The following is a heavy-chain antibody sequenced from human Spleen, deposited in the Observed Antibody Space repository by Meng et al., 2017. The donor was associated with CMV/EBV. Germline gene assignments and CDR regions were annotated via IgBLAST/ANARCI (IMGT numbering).Heavy chain of an antibody. CDR3: AKGKWAARFGGGYYGMDV. J-gene: IGHJ6*02. Sequence: GESLKISCAASGFTFSSYAMSWVRQAPGKGLEWVSVIYSGGSSTYYADSVKGRFTISRDNSKNTLYLQMNSLRAEDTAVYYCAKGKWAARFGGGYYGMDVWGQGTTVTSP. CDR1: GFTFSSYA. D-gene: IGHD6-6*01. CDR2: IYSGGSST. V-gene: IGHV3-23*03.